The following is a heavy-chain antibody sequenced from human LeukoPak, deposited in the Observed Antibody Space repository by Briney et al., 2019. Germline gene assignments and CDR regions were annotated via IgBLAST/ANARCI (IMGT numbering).Heavy chain of an antibody. CDR3: ARDDNWGAYYFDY. J-gene: IGHJ4*02. D-gene: IGHD7-27*01. CDR2: IIPIFGTA. V-gene: IGHV1-69*05. CDR1: GGTFSSYA. Sequence: GASVKVSCKASGGTFSSYAISWVRQAPGQGLEWMGGIIPIFGTANYAQKLQGRVTMTTDTSTSTAYMELRSLRSDDTAVYYCARDDNWGAYYFDYWGQGTLVTVSS.